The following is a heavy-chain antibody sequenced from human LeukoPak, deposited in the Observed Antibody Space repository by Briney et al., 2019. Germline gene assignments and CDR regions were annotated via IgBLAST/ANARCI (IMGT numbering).Heavy chain of an antibody. CDR1: GFTFSSYG. D-gene: IGHD3-22*01. V-gene: IGHV3-30*02. CDR2: IHYDGSNK. CDR3: AKVLSKGGGYYLTDY. J-gene: IGHJ4*02. Sequence: GGSPRLSCAVSGFTFSSYGMHWVRQAPGKGLEWVAFIHYDGSNKYYADSVKGRFTISRDNSKNTLYLQMNSLRAEDTAVYYCAKVLSKGGGYYLTDYWGQGTLVTVSS.